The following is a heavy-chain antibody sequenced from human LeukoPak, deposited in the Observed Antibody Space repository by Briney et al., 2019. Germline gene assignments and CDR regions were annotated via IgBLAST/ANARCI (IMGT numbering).Heavy chain of an antibody. V-gene: IGHV3-7*05. CDR2: IKPDGSAT. CDR1: GFTFTTSG. D-gene: IGHD1-26*01. CDR3: ARGGSMGL. Sequence: GGSLRLSCAVSGFTFTTSGIDWVRQAPGEGLEWVAIIKPDGSATSYVDSVKGRFTISIDNAKNSLSLQMNSLRVEDTAVYFCARGGSMGLLGPGTAVTVSS. J-gene: IGHJ6*01.